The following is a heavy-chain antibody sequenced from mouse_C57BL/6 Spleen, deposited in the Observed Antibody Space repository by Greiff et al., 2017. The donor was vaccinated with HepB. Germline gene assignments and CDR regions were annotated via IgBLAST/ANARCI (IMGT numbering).Heavy chain of an antibody. CDR1: GYAFSSSW. J-gene: IGHJ4*01. CDR2: IYPGDGDT. Sequence: VQLQQSGPELVKPGASVKISCKASGYAFSSSWMNWVKQRPGKGLEWIGRIYPGDGDTNYNGKFKGKATLTADKSASTAYMQLSSLTSEDSAVYFCARGMDYWGQGTSVTVSS. V-gene: IGHV1-82*01. CDR3: ARGMDY.